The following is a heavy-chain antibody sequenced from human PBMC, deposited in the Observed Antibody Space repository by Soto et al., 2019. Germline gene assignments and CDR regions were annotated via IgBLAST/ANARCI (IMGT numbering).Heavy chain of an antibody. CDR1: GGSFSGYY. D-gene: IGHD6-19*01. CDR2: INHSGST. Sequence: QVQLQQWGAGLLKPSETLSLTCAVYGGSFSGYYWSWIRQPPGKGLEWIGEINHSGSTNYNPSLKSRVTISVDTSKNQFSLKLGSVTAADTAVYYCARGQYYGWYVRWFDPWGQGTLVTVSS. V-gene: IGHV4-34*01. J-gene: IGHJ5*02. CDR3: ARGQYYGWYVRWFDP.